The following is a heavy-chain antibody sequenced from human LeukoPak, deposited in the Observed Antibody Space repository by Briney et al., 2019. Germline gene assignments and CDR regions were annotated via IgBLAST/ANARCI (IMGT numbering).Heavy chain of an antibody. CDR1: GFNFRDHW. V-gene: IGHV3-7*03. Sequence: GGSLRLSCAVSGFNFRDHWMDWVRQAPGKGLQWVGHIKNDGSETYYLDSLKGRFSISRDNTNNALYLQMNSLRVEDTAVYYCVKNDGWFHLAQWGQGTLVTVSS. CDR2: IKNDGSET. D-gene: IGHD6-19*01. CDR3: VKNDGWFHLAQ. J-gene: IGHJ4*02.